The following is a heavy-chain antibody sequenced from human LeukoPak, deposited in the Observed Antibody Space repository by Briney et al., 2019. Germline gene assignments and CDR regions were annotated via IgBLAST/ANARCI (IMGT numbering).Heavy chain of an antibody. J-gene: IGHJ4*02. CDR2: ISGSGGST. CDR1: GFTFSSYA. D-gene: IGHD2-2*01. V-gene: IGHV3-23*01. Sequence: GGSLRLSCAASGFTFSSYAMSWVRQAPGKGLEWVSAISGSGGSTYYADSVKGRFTISRDNSKNTLYLQMNSLRAEDTAVYYCASRPSAGVPAARVDYWGQGTLVTVSS. CDR3: ASRPSAGVPAARVDY.